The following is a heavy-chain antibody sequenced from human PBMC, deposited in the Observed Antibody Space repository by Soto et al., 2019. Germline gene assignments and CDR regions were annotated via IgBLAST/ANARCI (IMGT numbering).Heavy chain of an antibody. V-gene: IGHV3-53*01. CDR1: GFTVRSYS. J-gene: IGHJ1*01. CDR2: IYSSGST. D-gene: IGHD6-13*01. CDR3: ARYAFISAAGSYAECIQD. Sequence: VGSLRLSCAASGFTVRSYSMSWVRQAPGKGLEWVSAIYSSGSTYYSDSFKGRFTISRDNSKNKTHLQKNSLRAEDTSVYYCARYAFISAAGSYAECIQDWGQGTLVTVSS.